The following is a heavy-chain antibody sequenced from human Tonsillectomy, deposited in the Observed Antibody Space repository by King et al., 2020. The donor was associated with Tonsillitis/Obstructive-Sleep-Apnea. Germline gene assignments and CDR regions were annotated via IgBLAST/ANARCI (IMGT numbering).Heavy chain of an antibody. CDR2: IYPGDSHT. D-gene: IGHD2-2*01. Sequence: VQLVESGAEVKKPGESLKISCKASGYSFTNYWIGWVRQMPGKGLEWMGIIYPGDSHTTYSPSFQGQVSISADKSISTAYLQWSTLKASDPAMYYCARRSLYCTTTSCPDAFDIWGQGTMVTVSS. CDR1: GYSFTNYW. J-gene: IGHJ3*02. CDR3: ARRSLYCTTTSCPDAFDI. V-gene: IGHV5-51*01.